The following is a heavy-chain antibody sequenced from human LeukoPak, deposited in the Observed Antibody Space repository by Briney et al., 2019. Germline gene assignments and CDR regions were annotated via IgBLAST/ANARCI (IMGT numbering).Heavy chain of an antibody. CDR3: ARAGVRGVNHDY. D-gene: IGHD3-10*01. CDR1: GGSISSGGYS. Sequence: SETLSLTCAVSGGSISSGGYSWSWIRQPPGKGLEWIGYIYHSESTYYNPSLKSRVTISVDRSKNQFSLKLSSVTAADTAVYFCARAGVRGVNHDYWGQGTLVTVSS. J-gene: IGHJ4*02. V-gene: IGHV4-30-2*01. CDR2: IYHSEST.